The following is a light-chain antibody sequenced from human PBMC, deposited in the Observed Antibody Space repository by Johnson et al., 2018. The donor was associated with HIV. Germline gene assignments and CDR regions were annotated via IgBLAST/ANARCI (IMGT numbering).Light chain of an antibody. CDR1: SSNIGNNY. CDR2: ENN. J-gene: IGLJ1*01. CDR3: GTWDSSLSVYV. V-gene: IGLV1-51*02. Sequence: QSVLTQPPSVSAAPGQKVTISCSGSSSNIGNNYVSWYQQLPGTAPKLLIYENNKRPSGIPDRLSGSQSGTSATLGITGLPTGDEADYYCGTWDSSLSVYVFGTGTKVTVL.